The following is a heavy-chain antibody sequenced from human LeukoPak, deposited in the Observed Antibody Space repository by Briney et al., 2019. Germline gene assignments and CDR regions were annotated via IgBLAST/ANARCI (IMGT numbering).Heavy chain of an antibody. J-gene: IGHJ4*02. V-gene: IGHV4-31*03. CDR1: GGSISSGGYY. Sequence: SETLSLTCTVSGGSISSGGYYWSWIRQHPGKGLEWIGYIYYSGSTYYNPSLKSRVTISVDTSKNQFSLKLSSVTAADTAVYYCARGGRAGFDYWGQGTLVTVSS. CDR3: ARGGRAGFDY. CDR2: IYYSGST. D-gene: IGHD1-26*01.